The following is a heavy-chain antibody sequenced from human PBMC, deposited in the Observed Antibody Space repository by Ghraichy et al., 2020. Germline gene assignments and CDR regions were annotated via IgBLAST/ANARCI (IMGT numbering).Heavy chain of an antibody. CDR1: GFTFSSYG. CDR2: ISYDGSNK. J-gene: IGHJ6*02. V-gene: IGHV3-30*18. Sequence: GGSLRLSCAASGFTFSSYGMHWVRQAPGKGLEWVAVISYDGSNKYYADSVKGRFTISRDNSKNTLYLQMNSLRAEDTAVYYCAKDKLLRDLAYGMDVWGQGTTVTVSS. D-gene: IGHD2-15*01. CDR3: AKDKLLRDLAYGMDV.